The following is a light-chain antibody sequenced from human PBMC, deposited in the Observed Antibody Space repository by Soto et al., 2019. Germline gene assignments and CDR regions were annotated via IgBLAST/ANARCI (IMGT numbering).Light chain of an antibody. CDR3: QQYENLPT. V-gene: IGKV1-33*01. J-gene: IGKJ5*01. Sequence: DIQMTQSPSTLSASVGDRATITCRASQSVNTWVAWYQQKPGRAPKLLIYDASNLEAGVPSRFRGSGSGTDFTFTISRLQPEDIATYYCQQYENLPTFGQGTRLEIK. CDR2: DAS. CDR1: QSVNTW.